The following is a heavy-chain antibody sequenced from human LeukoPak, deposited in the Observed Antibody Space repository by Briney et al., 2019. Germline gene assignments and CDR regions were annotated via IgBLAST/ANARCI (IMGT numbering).Heavy chain of an antibody. V-gene: IGHV3-9*01. CDR2: IDWNSGRI. D-gene: IGHD3-10*01. CDR3: AKDIFTMVRGVVDY. J-gene: IGHJ4*02. Sequence: GGSLRLSCVGSGFTIHDHAMHWVRQAPGKGLEWVSGIDWNSGRIGYADSVKGRFTISRDNAKNSLYLQMNSLRAEDTALYYCAKDIFTMVRGVVDYWGQGTLVTVSS. CDR1: GFTIHDHA.